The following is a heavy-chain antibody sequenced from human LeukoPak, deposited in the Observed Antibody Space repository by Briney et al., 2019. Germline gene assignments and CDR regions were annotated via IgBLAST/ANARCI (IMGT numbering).Heavy chain of an antibody. CDR1: GGSISSYY. Sequence: SETLSLTCTVSGGSISSYYWSWIRQPPGKGLEWIGYIYYSGSTNYNPSLKSRVTISVDTSKNQFSLKLSSVTAADTAVYYCTRDKDYYDSSGYYYGAFDIWGQGTMVTVSS. CDR2: IYYSGST. D-gene: IGHD3-22*01. CDR3: TRDKDYYDSSGYYYGAFDI. J-gene: IGHJ3*02. V-gene: IGHV4-59*01.